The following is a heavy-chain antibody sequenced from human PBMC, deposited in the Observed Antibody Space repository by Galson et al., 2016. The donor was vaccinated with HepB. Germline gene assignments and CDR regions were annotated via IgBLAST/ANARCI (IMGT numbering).Heavy chain of an antibody. V-gene: IGHV5-51*01. J-gene: IGHJ6*02. CDR1: GYSFSSHW. D-gene: IGHD3-22*01. CDR3: ARQRTRGYSPQYYGMDV. Sequence: SGAEVKKPGESLRISCKGSGYSFSSHWIGWVRQMPGKGLEWMGIIYPGDSDTSYSPSFQGQVPIPADKSISTAYLQWSRLKASDTAMYYCARQRTRGYSPQYYGMDVWGQGTTVTVSS. CDR2: IYPGDSDT.